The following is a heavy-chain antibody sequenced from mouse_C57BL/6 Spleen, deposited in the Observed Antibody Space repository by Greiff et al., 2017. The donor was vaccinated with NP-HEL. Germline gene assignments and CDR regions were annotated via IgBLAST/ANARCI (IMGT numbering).Heavy chain of an antibody. Sequence: EVQLQQSGAELVRPGASVKLSCTASGFNIKDYYMHWVKQRPEQGLEWIGRIDPEDGDTEYAPKFQGKATMTADTSSNTAYLQLSSLTSEDTAVYYCTTLRITTVVAKGQSYYAMDYWGQGTSVTVSS. D-gene: IGHD1-1*01. CDR2: IDPEDGDT. V-gene: IGHV14-1*01. CDR1: GFNIKDYY. J-gene: IGHJ4*01. CDR3: TTLRITTVVAKGQSYYAMDY.